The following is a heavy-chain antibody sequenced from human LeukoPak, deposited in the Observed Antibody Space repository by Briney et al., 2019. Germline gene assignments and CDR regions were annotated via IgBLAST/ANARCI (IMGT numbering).Heavy chain of an antibody. CDR2: ISGSGGST. CDR1: GFTFSSSS. D-gene: IGHD6-19*01. CDR3: AKGSGWYV. V-gene: IGHV3-23*01. J-gene: IGHJ4*02. Sequence: PGRSLRLSCAASGFTFSSSSMSWVRQAPGKGLEWVSVISGSGGSTDYADSVKGRFTISRDNSKNTLYLQINSLRAEDTAVYYCAKGSGWYVWGQGTLVTVSS.